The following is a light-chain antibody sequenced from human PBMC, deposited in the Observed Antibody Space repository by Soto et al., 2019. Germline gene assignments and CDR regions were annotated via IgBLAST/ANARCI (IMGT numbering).Light chain of an antibody. CDR2: GPS. J-gene: IGKJ1*01. CDR1: QSVSNNF. Sequence: EIVLTQSPGTLSLSPGERATLSCRASQSVSNNFLAWYQHRPGQAPRLLIYGPSTRATGIPDRFSGSGSGTDFTLTISRLEPEDFATYYCQHYNSYSEAFGQGTKVDIK. CDR3: QHYNSYSEA. V-gene: IGKV3-20*01.